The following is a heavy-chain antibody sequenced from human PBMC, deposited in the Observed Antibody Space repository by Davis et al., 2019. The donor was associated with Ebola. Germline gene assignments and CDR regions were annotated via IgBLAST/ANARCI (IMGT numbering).Heavy chain of an antibody. CDR2: INHSGST. Sequence: PSETLSLTCAVYGGSFSGYYWSWIRQPPGKGLEWIGEINHSGSTNYNPSLKSRVTISVDTSKNQFSLKLSSVTAADTAVYYCARGPEGAGIFYYWGQGTLVTVSS. D-gene: IGHD3-10*01. CDR3: ARGPEGAGIFYY. V-gene: IGHV4-34*01. CDR1: GGSFSGYY. J-gene: IGHJ4*02.